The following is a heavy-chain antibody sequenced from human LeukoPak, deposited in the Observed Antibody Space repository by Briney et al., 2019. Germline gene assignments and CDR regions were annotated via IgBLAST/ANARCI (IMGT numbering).Heavy chain of an antibody. CDR3: ARGSGDGYHWLFDS. CDR1: GFTFSNYW. CDR2: VNSDGSST. V-gene: IGHV3-74*01. D-gene: IGHD5-24*01. Sequence: QPGGSLRLSCAASGFTFSNYWMHWVRQAPGKGLVWVSRVNSDGSSTAYADSVKGRFTISRDSAKTTLYLQMNSLRAEDTAVYYCARGSGDGYHWLFDSWGQGTLVTVSS. J-gene: IGHJ5*01.